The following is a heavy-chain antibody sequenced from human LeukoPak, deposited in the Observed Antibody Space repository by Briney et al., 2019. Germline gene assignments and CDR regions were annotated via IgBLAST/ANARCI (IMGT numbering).Heavy chain of an antibody. Sequence: SETLSLTCTVSGGSINTPNYYWGWIRQTPGKGLEWIGNIFYSGGTYYSPSLTSRVTISLDTSRNQFSLKLNSVTAADTAVYYCARGATDTTRWFDPWGQGTLVTVSS. CDR1: GGSINTPNYY. CDR3: ARGATDTTRWFDP. V-gene: IGHV4-39*07. CDR2: IFYSGGT. J-gene: IGHJ5*02. D-gene: IGHD1-7*01.